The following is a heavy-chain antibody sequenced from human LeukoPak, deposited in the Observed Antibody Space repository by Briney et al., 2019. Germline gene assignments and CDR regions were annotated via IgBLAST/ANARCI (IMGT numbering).Heavy chain of an antibody. CDR1: KVTFSDYA. J-gene: IGHJ5*02. D-gene: IGHD3/OR15-3a*01. CDR3: AKGTGINHYHWIDP. Sequence: GGSLRLSCAASKVTFSDYAMNWVRQAPGKGLEWVSGISGSGGNTYYADSVRGRFTISRDNSKNTLYLQMNSLRAEDTALYYCAKGTGINHYHWIDPWGQGTQVTVSS. V-gene: IGHV3-23*01. CDR2: ISGSGGNT.